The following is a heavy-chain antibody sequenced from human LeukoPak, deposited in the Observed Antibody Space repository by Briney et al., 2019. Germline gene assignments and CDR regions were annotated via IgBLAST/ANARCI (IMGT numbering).Heavy chain of an antibody. D-gene: IGHD5-24*01. CDR1: GYSFTSYW. J-gene: IGHJ4*02. Sequence: GESLKISCKGSGYSFTSYWIGWVRQMPGKGLEWMGIIYPGDSDTRYSPSFQGQVTISADKSISTAYLQWSSLKASDTALYYCARTVEMATSYSDYWGQGTLVTVSS. V-gene: IGHV5-51*01. CDR3: ARTVEMATSYSDY. CDR2: IYPGDSDT.